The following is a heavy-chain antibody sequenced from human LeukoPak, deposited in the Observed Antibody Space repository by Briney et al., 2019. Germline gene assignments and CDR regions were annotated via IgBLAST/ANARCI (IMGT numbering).Heavy chain of an antibody. CDR2: IIPIFGTT. CDR1: GYTFTSYG. V-gene: IGHV1-69*13. CDR3: ARGSQLGYFDY. J-gene: IGHJ4*02. D-gene: IGHD6-6*01. Sequence: SVKVPCKASGYTFTSYGISWVRQAPGQGLEWMGGIIPIFGTTNYAQKFQGRVTITADESTSTAYMELSSLRSEDTAVYYCARGSQLGYFDYWGQGTLVTVSS.